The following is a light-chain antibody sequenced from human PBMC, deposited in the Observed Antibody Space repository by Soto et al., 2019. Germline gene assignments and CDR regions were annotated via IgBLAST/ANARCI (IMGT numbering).Light chain of an antibody. CDR2: DAS. Sequence: DIQMTQSPSSLSASVGDRVTITCQASQDISSSLNWYQQKPGKAPKLLIYDASNLETGVPSRFSGSGSGTDFTFTISSLQPEDIATYYCQQYDNLFTFGPGTKVDIK. V-gene: IGKV1-33*01. CDR1: QDISSS. CDR3: QQYDNLFT. J-gene: IGKJ3*01.